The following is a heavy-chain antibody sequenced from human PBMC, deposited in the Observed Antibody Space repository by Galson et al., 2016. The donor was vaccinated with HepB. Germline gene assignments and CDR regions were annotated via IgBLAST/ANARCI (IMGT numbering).Heavy chain of an antibody. CDR3: VRDSQINWFYL. CDR2: ISYTGGT. V-gene: IGHV4-39*02. CDR1: GFSLTTRGMC. J-gene: IGHJ5*02. Sequence: LVKPTQTLTLTCTFTGFSLTTRGMCVSWIRQPPGKGLEWIGTISYTGGTSYNPSLKSRVAISVDTTKNHFSLELTSVTAADTAVYFCVRDSQINWFYLWGQGTRVTVSS.